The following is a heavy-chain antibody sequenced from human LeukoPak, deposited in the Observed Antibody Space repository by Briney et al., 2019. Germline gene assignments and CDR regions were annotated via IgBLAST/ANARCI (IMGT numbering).Heavy chain of an antibody. Sequence: GGSLRLSCAASGFTFSNCNMNWVRQAPGKGLEWVSYISSSGTTIYYADSVKGRFTISRDNAKNSLYLQMSSLRAEDTAVYYCARDYYDSSDYYFGGYWGQGTLVTVSS. CDR2: ISSSGTTI. D-gene: IGHD3-22*01. J-gene: IGHJ4*02. CDR3: ARDYYDSSDYYFGGY. CDR1: GFTFSNCN. V-gene: IGHV3-48*04.